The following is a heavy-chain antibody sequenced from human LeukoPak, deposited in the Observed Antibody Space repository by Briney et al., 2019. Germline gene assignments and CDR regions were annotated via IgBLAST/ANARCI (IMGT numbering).Heavy chain of an antibody. CDR2: ISGSGGST. Sequence: QPGGSLRLSCAASGFTFSSYWMSWVRQAPGEGLEWVSAISGSGGSTYYADSVKGRFTISRDNSKNTLYLQMNSLRAEDTAVYYCAKFYYDFWSGYSLVDYWGQGTLVTVSS. V-gene: IGHV3-23*01. CDR3: AKFYYDFWSGYSLVDY. J-gene: IGHJ4*02. CDR1: GFTFSSYW. D-gene: IGHD3-3*01.